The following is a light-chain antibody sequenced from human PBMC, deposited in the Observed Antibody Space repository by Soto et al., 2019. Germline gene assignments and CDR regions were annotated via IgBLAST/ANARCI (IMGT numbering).Light chain of an antibody. CDR3: QEYNTWPWT. Sequence: ITHSPATLSVSPXERATLSCRASQSVNNNLAWYQQKLGQAPRVLIYGASTRATGIPARFTGSGSGTEFILTITSLQSEDSAVYYCQEYNTWPWTFGQGTKVDIK. CDR2: GAS. V-gene: IGKV3-15*01. CDR1: QSVNNN. J-gene: IGKJ1*01.